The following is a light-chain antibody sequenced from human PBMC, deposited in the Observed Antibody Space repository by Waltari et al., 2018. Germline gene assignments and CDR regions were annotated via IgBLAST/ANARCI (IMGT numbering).Light chain of an antibody. V-gene: IGKV3-20*01. CDR2: GAS. CDR3: QHYVSLPAT. Sequence: EIVLTQSPGTLSLSPGDRATLSCRASQSISKYLAWYQQKPGQAPRLLIYGASSTATGIPDRFSGSGSGTDFSLTISRLEPEDFAVYYCQHYVSLPATFGQGTEVEIE. CDR1: QSISKY. J-gene: IGKJ1*01.